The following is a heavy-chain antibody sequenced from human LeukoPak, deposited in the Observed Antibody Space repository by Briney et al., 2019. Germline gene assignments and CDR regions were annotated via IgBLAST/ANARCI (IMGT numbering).Heavy chain of an antibody. CDR1: GFTFSSYE. Sequence: GGSLRLSCAASGFTFSSYEMNWVRQAPGKGLEWVSYISSSGSTIYYADSVKGRFTISRDNAKNSLYLQMNSLGAEDTAVYYCARATALLLYWGQGTLVTVSS. V-gene: IGHV3-48*03. CDR2: ISSSGSTI. CDR3: ARATALLLY. D-gene: IGHD3-10*01. J-gene: IGHJ4*02.